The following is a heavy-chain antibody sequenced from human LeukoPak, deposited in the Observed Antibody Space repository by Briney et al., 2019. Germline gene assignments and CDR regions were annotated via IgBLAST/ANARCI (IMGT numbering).Heavy chain of an antibody. CDR3: ARDHYYDSSGYYHYYYYGMDV. V-gene: IGHV3-21*01. Sequence: PGGSLRLSCAASGFTFSSYSMNWVRQPPGKGLEWVSSISSSSSYIYYAASVKGRFTISRDNAKNSLYLQMNSLRAEDTAVYYCARDHYYDSSGYYHYYYYGMDVWGQGTTVTVSS. J-gene: IGHJ6*02. D-gene: IGHD3-22*01. CDR1: GFTFSSYS. CDR2: ISSSSSYI.